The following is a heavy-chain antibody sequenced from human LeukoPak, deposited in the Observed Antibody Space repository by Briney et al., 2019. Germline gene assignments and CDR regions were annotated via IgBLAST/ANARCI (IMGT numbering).Heavy chain of an antibody. D-gene: IGHD2-2*01. J-gene: IGHJ5*02. CDR1: GGTFSSYA. V-gene: IGHV1-69*05. CDR3: AKTYCSSTSCYSAWFDP. CDR2: IIPIFGTA. Sequence: ASVKVSCKASGGTFSSYAISWVRQAPGQGLEWMGGIIPIFGTANYAQKFQGRVTITTDESTSTAYMELSSRRSEDTAVYYCAKTYCSSTSCYSAWFDPWGQGTLVTVSS.